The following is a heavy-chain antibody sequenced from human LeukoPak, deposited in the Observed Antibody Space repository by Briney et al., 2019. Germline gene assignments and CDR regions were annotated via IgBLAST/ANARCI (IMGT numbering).Heavy chain of an antibody. V-gene: IGHV3-30*02. CDR2: IRYDGTNK. CDR3: AKDRDYGDYPSAYYYYMDV. J-gene: IGHJ6*03. D-gene: IGHD4-17*01. CDR1: GFTFSTYV. Sequence: GGSLRLSCAASGFTFSTYVVHWVRQAPGKGLEWVAFIRYDGTNKWYPDSVKGRFTISRDNSKNTLYLQMNSVRVEDTAVYHCAKDRDYGDYPSAYYYYMDVWGNGTTVTVSS.